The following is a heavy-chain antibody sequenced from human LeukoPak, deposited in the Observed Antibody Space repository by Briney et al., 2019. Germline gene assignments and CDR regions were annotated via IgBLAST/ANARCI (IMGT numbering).Heavy chain of an antibody. V-gene: IGHV3-15*01. J-gene: IGHJ6*03. Sequence: GGSLRLSCAASGFTFSNAWMSWVRQAPGKGLEWVGRIKSKTDGGTTDYAAPVKGRFTISRDDSKNTLYLQMNSLKTEDTAVYYCTTNYGEPGNYYYYMDVWGKGTTVTVSS. CDR3: TTNYGEPGNYYYYMDV. D-gene: IGHD4-17*01. CDR1: GFTFSNAW. CDR2: IKSKTDGGTT.